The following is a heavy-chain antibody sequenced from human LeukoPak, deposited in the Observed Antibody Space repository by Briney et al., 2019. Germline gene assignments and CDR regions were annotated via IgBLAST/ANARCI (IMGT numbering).Heavy chain of an antibody. CDR2: INPSGGST. D-gene: IGHD1-26*01. V-gene: IGHV1-46*01. CDR1: GYTFTNYY. Sequence: ASVKVSCKASGYTFTNYYMHWVRQAPGQGLEWMGIINPSGGSTSYAQKFQGRVTMTRDTSTSTVYMELSSLRSEDTVVYYCARDQWEVWKRYHYYYGMDVWGQGTTVTVSS. CDR3: ARDQWEVWKRYHYYYGMDV. J-gene: IGHJ6*02.